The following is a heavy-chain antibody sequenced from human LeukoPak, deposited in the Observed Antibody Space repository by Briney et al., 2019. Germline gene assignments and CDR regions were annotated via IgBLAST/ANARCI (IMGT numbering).Heavy chain of an antibody. Sequence: SETLSLTCTVSGASFNNYSCHWIRQPPGKGLEWIGYMYYSGSTDYNPSLKSRVTMSLDTSKNQFSLNLSSVTAAETAVYYCARGPTVTTDYWGQGILVTVSS. D-gene: IGHD4-17*01. CDR2: MYYSGST. J-gene: IGHJ4*02. CDR3: ARGPTVTTDY. CDR1: GASFNNYS. V-gene: IGHV4-59*01.